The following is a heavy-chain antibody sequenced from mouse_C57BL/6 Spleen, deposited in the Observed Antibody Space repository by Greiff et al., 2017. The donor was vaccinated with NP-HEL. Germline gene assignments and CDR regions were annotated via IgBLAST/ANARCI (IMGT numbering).Heavy chain of an antibody. CDR2: VYPYNGGT. CDR3: ARGYYGSSYGVDWYFDV. D-gene: IGHD1-1*01. J-gene: IGHJ1*03. Sequence: VQLKQSGPVLVKPGPSVKISCKASGFTFTDYYMHWVKQSHGKSLEWIGLVYPYNGGTSYNQKFKGKATLTVDTSSSTAYMELNSLTSEDSAVYYCARGYYGSSYGVDWYFDVWGTGTTVTVSS. CDR1: GFTFTDYY. V-gene: IGHV1-36*01.